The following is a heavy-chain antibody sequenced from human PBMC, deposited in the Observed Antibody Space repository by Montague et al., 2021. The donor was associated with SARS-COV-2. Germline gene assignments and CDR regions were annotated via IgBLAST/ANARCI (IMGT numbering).Heavy chain of an antibody. V-gene: IGHV4-59*12. CDR2: IYYSGST. Sequence: SETLSLTCTVSGGSISTYYWSWIRQPPGKGLEWIGYIYYSGSTNXSPSLKSRVTISVDTSKNQFSLKLSSVTAADTAVYYCARDGYNAHEDLWYFDIWGQGTLVTVSS. CDR3: ARDGYNAHEDLWYFDI. D-gene: IGHD5-24*01. J-gene: IGHJ4*02. CDR1: GGSISTYY.